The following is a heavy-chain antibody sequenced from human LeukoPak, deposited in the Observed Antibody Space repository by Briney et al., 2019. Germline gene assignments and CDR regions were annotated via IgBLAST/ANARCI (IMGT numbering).Heavy chain of an antibody. CDR2: ISGSGGST. D-gene: IGHD1-1*01. J-gene: IGHJ1*01. CDR3: AKPPPGTKPPAEYFQH. V-gene: IGHV3-23*01. Sequence: SGGSLRLSCAASGFTLSSYAMSWVRQAPGKGLEWVSAISGSGGSTYYADSVKGRFTISRDNSKNTLYLQINSLRAEDTAVYYCAKPPPGTKPPAEYFQHWGQGTLVTVSS. CDR1: GFTLSSYA.